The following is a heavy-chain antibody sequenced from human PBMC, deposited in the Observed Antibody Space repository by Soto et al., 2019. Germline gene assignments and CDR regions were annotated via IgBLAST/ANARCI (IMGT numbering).Heavy chain of an antibody. CDR1: GGSVGSGSYY. J-gene: IGHJ5*02. V-gene: IGHV4-61*03. Sequence: SETLSLTCTASGGSVGSGSYYWSWIRQPLGKGLEWIGYIYYSGNTDYNPSLRGRATISVDKAKNHFSMQLTSVTSADTAIYYCARDSVLAYYSEHRNHYWFDPWGQGTLVTVSS. CDR3: ARDSVLAYYSEHRNHYWFDP. D-gene: IGHD4-4*01. CDR2: IYYSGNT.